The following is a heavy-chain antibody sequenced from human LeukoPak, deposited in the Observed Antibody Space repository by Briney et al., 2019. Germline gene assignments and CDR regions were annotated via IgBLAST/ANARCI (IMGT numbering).Heavy chain of an antibody. J-gene: IGHJ4*02. Sequence: GGSLRLSCAASGFTFSDYYMSWIRQAPGKGLEWVSYISSSGSTIYYADSVKGRFTISRDNAKNSLYLQMNSLRAEDTAVYYCAGGPRSPYCGGDCYKDPTDYWGQGTLVTVSS. CDR1: GFTFSDYY. D-gene: IGHD2-21*02. CDR3: AGGPRSPYCGGDCYKDPTDY. V-gene: IGHV3-11*04. CDR2: ISSSGSTI.